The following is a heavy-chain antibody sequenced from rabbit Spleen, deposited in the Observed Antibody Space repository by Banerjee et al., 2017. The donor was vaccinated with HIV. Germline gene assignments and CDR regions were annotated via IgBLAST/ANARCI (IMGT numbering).Heavy chain of an antibody. J-gene: IGHJ3*01. CDR2: IDSGSSGFT. Sequence: QSLEESGGGLVKPGASLTLTCTASGVSFSISSYMCWVRQAPGKGLEWIACIDSGSSGFTYYASWAKGRFTISKTSSTTVTLQMTRLTAADTATYFCARDGAGGSYFALWGQGTLVTVS. CDR3: ARDGAGGSYFAL. V-gene: IGHV1S40*01. D-gene: IGHD8-1*01. CDR1: GVSFSISSY.